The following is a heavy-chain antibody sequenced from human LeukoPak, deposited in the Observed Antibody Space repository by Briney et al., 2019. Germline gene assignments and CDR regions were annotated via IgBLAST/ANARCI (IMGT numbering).Heavy chain of an antibody. CDR1: GGSISSYY. D-gene: IGHD3-3*01. CDR2: IYYSGST. V-gene: IGHV4-59*01. Sequence: PSETLSLTCTVSGGSISSYYWSWIRQPPGKGLEWIGYIYYSGSTNYNPSLKSRVTISVDTSKNQFSLKLSSVTAADTAVYYCARATIYDFWSGYYVLGYSDYWGQGTLVTVSS. J-gene: IGHJ4*02. CDR3: ARATIYDFWSGYYVLGYSDY.